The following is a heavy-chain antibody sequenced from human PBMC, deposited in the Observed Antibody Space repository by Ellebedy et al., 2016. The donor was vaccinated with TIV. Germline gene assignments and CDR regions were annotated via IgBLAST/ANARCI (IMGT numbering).Heavy chain of an antibody. CDR2: IKYDGSEK. Sequence: PGGSLRLSCTASGFTFSSYWMSWVRQAPGKGLEWVANIKYDGSEKYYVDSVKGRFTISRDNAKKSLYLQMESLRAEDTAVYYCARAAPSISYNYCMDVWGQGTTVTVSS. J-gene: IGHJ6*02. CDR3: ARAAPSISYNYCMDV. CDR1: GFTFSSYW. V-gene: IGHV3-7*05.